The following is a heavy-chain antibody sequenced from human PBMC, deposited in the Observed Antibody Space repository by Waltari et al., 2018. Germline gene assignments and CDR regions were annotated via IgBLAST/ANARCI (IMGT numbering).Heavy chain of an antibody. V-gene: IGHV4-4*09. Sequence: QLQLQESGPGQVKHSDTLSLTCTAPGRSFTPYYWNWIRQTPGKGLEWIGNIYSDSSTDYNPSLQSRITISIDTSKKEFSLKLSSVTAADTATYYCARMIEYRNSWDAFDVWGQGTMVTVSS. CDR1: GRSFTPYY. D-gene: IGHD6-6*01. CDR3: ARMIEYRNSWDAFDV. J-gene: IGHJ3*01. CDR2: IYSDSST.